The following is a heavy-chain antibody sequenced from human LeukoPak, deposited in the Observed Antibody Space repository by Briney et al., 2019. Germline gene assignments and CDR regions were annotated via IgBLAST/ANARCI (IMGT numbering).Heavy chain of an antibody. J-gene: IGHJ4*02. V-gene: IGHV3-48*01. CDR3: VKVVSRYYDFWSGYYLDETDY. Sequence: PGGSPRLSCAASGFTFSWYSMNWVRQAPGKGLEWVSYISGSRSTIYYADSVKGRFTISRDNAKNSLYLQMNSLRAEDTAVYYCVKVVSRYYDFWSGYYLDETDYWGQGTLVTVSS. CDR1: GFTFSWYS. CDR2: ISGSRSTI. D-gene: IGHD3-3*01.